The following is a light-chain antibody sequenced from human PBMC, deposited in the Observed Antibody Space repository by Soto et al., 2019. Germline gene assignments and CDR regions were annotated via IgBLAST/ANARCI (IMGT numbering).Light chain of an antibody. J-gene: IGKJ1*01. Sequence: EIVMTQSPATLSVSPGGRATLSCRASQSVSSSYLAWYQQKPGQAPRLLIYGASNRATGIPDRFSGSGSGTDFTLTISRLEPEDFAVYYCQQYGSSPRTFGQGTKVDIK. V-gene: IGKV3-20*01. CDR1: QSVSSSY. CDR2: GAS. CDR3: QQYGSSPRT.